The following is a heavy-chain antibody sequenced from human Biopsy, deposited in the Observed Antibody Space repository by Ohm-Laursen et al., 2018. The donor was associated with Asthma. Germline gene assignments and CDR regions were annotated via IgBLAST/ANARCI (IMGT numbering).Heavy chain of an antibody. CDR2: ISGSGGSA. Sequence: GSLRLSCTASGFTFSSYAMSWVRQAPGKGLEWVSAISGSGGSAYYADSVKGRFTISRDNSKNTLYLQMNSLRAEDTAVYYCATFPYGGYLPLDYWGQGTLVTVSS. J-gene: IGHJ4*02. D-gene: IGHD4-17*01. CDR3: ATFPYGGYLPLDY. V-gene: IGHV3-23*01. CDR1: GFTFSSYA.